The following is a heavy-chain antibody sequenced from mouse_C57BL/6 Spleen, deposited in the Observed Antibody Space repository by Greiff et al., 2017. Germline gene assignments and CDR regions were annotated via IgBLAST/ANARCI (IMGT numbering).Heavy chain of an antibody. CDR3: ARSYYSNYFDY. V-gene: IGHV1-80*01. CDR2: IYPGDGDT. Sequence: VHLVESGAELVKPGASVKISCKASGYAFSSYWMNWVKQRPGKGLEWIGQIYPGDGDTNYNGKFKGKATLTADKSSSTAYMQLSSLTSEDSAVYFCARSYYSNYFDYWGQGTTLTVSS. J-gene: IGHJ2*01. D-gene: IGHD2-5*01. CDR1: GYAFSSYW.